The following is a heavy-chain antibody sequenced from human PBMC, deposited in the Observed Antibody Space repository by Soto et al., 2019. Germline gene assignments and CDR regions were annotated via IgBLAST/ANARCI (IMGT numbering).Heavy chain of an antibody. CDR2: IFYSGIT. V-gene: IGHV4-39*01. CDR3: ARHPRGSSPFDY. D-gene: IGHD6-6*01. J-gene: IGHJ4*02. Sequence: SETLSLTCTVSGGSISSSDYYWGWIRQPPGKGLEWIGSIFYSGITYYNPSLKSRVTISVDTSKNQFSLKVSSVTAADTAVYYCARHPRGSSPFDYWGQGTLVTVSS. CDR1: GGSISSSDYY.